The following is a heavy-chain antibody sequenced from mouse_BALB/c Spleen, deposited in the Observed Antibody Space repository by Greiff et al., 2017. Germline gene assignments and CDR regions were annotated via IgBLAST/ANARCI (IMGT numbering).Heavy chain of an antibody. V-gene: IGHV14-3*02. CDR2: IDPANGNT. CDR3: ARSVSTMITGFAY. D-gene: IGHD2-4*01. Sequence: EVMLVESGAELVKPGASVKLSCTASGFNIKDTYMHWVKQRPEQGLEWIGRIDPANGNTKYDPKFQGKATITADTSSNTAYLQLSSLTSEDTAVYYCARSVSTMITGFAYWGQGTLVTVSA. CDR1: GFNIKDTY. J-gene: IGHJ3*01.